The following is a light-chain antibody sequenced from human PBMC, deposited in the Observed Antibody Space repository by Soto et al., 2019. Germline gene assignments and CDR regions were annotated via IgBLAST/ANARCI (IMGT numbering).Light chain of an antibody. V-gene: IGKV3-15*01. J-gene: IGKJ4*01. Sequence: EIVMTQSPATLSVSPGERATLSCRASQSVSSNLAWYQQKPGQAPRLLIYGASTRATGIPARFSGSGSETEFNLTISSLQSEDFAVYYCQQYNNWPLTFGGGTKVEIK. CDR1: QSVSSN. CDR3: QQYNNWPLT. CDR2: GAS.